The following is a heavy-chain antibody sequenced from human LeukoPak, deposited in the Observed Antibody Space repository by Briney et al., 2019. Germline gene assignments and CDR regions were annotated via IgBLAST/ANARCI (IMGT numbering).Heavy chain of an antibody. CDR3: AHATRYNWNPGYFDY. V-gene: IGHV2-5*01. CDR1: GFSLSTSGVG. D-gene: IGHD1-20*01. CDR2: IYWNDDK. J-gene: IGHJ4*02. Sequence: SGPTLVNPTQTLTLTCTFSGFSLSTSGVGVGWIRQPPGKALEWLALIYWNDDKRYSPSLKSRLTITKDTSKNQVVLTMTNMDPVDTATNYCAHATRYNWNPGYFDYWGQGTLVTVSS.